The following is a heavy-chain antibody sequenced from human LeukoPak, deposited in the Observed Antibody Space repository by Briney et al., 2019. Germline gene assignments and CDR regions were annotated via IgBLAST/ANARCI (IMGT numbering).Heavy chain of an antibody. CDR2: INHSGST. J-gene: IGHJ4*02. V-gene: IGHV4-34*01. Sequence: SETLSLTCAVYGGSFSGYYWSWIRQPPGKGLEWIGEINHSGSTNYNPSLKSRVTISVDTSKNQFSLKLSSVTAADTAVYYCARGGIVADNNYWGQGTLVTVSS. D-gene: IGHD6-13*01. CDR3: ARGGIVADNNY. CDR1: GGSFSGYY.